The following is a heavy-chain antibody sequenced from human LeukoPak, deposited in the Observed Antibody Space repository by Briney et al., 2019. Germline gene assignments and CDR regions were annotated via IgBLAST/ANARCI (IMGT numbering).Heavy chain of an antibody. Sequence: GGSLRLSCTASGFTFSNAWMSWVRQAPGKGLEWVGRIKRKTDGGTMDLAAPVKGRFTISRDDSQNTLYLQKKSLKTEDTAIYFCTTDHTEYVSLTGAVNYFDYWGQGSLFSVSS. CDR2: IKRKTDGGTM. CDR3: TTDHTEYVSLTGAVNYFDY. D-gene: IGHD1-14*01. CDR1: GFTFSNAW. J-gene: IGHJ4*02. V-gene: IGHV3-15*01.